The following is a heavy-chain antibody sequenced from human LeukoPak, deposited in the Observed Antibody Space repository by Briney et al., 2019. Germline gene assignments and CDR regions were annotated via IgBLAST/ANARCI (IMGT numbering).Heavy chain of an antibody. CDR2: IKSKTNGGTT. D-gene: IGHD3-10*01. CDR3: TPLRGFDY. Sequence: AGSLRLSCEASGFNFRNVWMSWVRQAPGKGLEWVGLIKSKTNGGTTDYAAPVKGRFTISRDDSKNMLYLQINSLKTEDTAVYYCTPLRGFDYWGQGTLVTVSS. CDR1: GFNFRNVW. J-gene: IGHJ4*02. V-gene: IGHV3-15*01.